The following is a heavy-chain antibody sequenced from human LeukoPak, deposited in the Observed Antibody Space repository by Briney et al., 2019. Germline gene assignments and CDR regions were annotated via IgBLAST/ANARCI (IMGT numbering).Heavy chain of an antibody. CDR1: GFTFSSYA. CDR2: ISGSGGST. Sequence: PGGSLRLSCAPSGFTFSSYAMSWVRHAPGKGLEWVSAISGSGGSTYYADSVKGRFTISRDNSKNTLYLQMNSLRAEDTAVYYYAKDTYDILTGDLDYWGQGTLVTVSS. V-gene: IGHV3-23*01. D-gene: IGHD3-9*01. CDR3: AKDTYDILTGDLDY. J-gene: IGHJ4*02.